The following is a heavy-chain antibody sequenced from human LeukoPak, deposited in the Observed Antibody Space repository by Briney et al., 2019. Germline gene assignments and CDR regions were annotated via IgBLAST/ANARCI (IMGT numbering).Heavy chain of an antibody. CDR2: IYYSGST. D-gene: IGHD3-3*01. J-gene: IGHJ4*02. Sequence: PSETLSLTCTVSGGSISSSSNYWGWLRQPPGKGREWIGSIYYSGSTYYNPSLKSRVTISVDTSKNQFSLKLSSVTAADTAVYYCARHGDFRSGYYSPPHFDYWGQGTLVTVSS. CDR1: GGSISSSSNY. V-gene: IGHV4-39*01. CDR3: ARHGDFRSGYYSPPHFDY.